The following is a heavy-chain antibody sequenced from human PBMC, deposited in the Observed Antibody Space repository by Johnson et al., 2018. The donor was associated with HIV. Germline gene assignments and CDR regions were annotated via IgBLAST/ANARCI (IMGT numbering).Heavy chain of an antibody. CDR2: ISYDGSNK. J-gene: IGHJ3*02. V-gene: IGHV3-30*04. Sequence: VQLVESGGGVVQPGRSLRLSCAASGFSFSDFAIHWVRQAPGKGLEWVAVISYDGSNKYYGDSVKGRFTISRDNSKNTLYLQMNSLRPEDTAVYYCARDARYSRSWPDAFDIWGQGTMVTVSP. CDR1: GFSFSDFA. CDR3: ARDARYSRSWPDAFDI. D-gene: IGHD6-13*01.